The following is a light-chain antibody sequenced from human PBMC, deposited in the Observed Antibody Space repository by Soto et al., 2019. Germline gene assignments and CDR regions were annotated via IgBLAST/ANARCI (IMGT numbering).Light chain of an antibody. Sequence: QSALTQPASVSGSPGQSITISCTGTSSDVGGYNYVSWYQQHPGKAPKVMIYEVSNRPSGVSNRFSGSKSGNTASLTISGLQAEDEADYYCSSYTSSFTVVFGGGTKLTVL. J-gene: IGLJ2*01. CDR2: EVS. CDR3: SSYTSSFTVV. CDR1: SSDVGGYNY. V-gene: IGLV2-14*01.